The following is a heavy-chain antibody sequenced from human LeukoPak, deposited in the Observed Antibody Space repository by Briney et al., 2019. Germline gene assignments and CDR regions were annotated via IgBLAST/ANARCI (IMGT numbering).Heavy chain of an antibody. V-gene: IGHV3-74*01. D-gene: IGHD1-26*01. CDR2: FYSDGSRT. CDR3: ARSGRGGAFDI. J-gene: IGHJ3*02. CDR1: GFTLSSNW. Sequence: PGGSLRLSCAGSGFTLSSNWMHWVRQAPGKGLVWVSRFYSDGSRTNYVDSVKGRFTISGDNAKNTQYLQMHSLRADDTAVYYCARSGRGGAFDIWGQGTMVTVSS.